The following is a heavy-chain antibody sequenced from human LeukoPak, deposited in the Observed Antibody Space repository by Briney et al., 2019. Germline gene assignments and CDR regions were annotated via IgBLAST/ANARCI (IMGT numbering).Heavy chain of an antibody. CDR2: VYSAGNT. V-gene: IGHV4-39*01. CDR3: ARYYYSILFGRPVGYFDS. CDR1: GVTINNSHDY. D-gene: IGHD3-9*01. Sequence: SETLSLTCSVSGVTINNSHDYWGWIRQTPGKTLDWIGNVYSAGNTYYNPSVRSRLNLSVDTSKNQFSLKLNSVTAADTAAYYCARYYYSILFGRPVGYFDSWGQGILVTVSS. J-gene: IGHJ4*02.